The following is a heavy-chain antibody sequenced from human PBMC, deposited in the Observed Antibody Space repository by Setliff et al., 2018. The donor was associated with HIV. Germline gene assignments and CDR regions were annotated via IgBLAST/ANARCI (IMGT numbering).Heavy chain of an antibody. CDR3: ARGLYGDYGGDLNWLDP. V-gene: IGHV7-4-1*02. CDR2: INANSGSP. J-gene: IGHJ5*02. D-gene: IGHD4-17*01. Sequence: GASVKVSCKTSGYNFENYAINWVRQAPGQGLEWMGWINANSGSPTYAQAFTGRFFFSVDTAVATAYLQINNLKTEDTAVYFCARGLYGDYGGDLNWLDPWGHGTRFTVS. CDR1: GYNFENYA.